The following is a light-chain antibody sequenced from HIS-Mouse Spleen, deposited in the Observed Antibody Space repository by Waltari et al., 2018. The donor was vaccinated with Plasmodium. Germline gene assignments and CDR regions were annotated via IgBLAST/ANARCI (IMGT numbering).Light chain of an antibody. J-gene: IGLJ3*02. CDR2: KDR. V-gene: IGLV3-25*03. CDR1: ALPKQY. Sequence: SYELTQPPSVSVSPGQTARITCSGDALPKQYAYWYQQKPGQAPVLVIYKDRERPSGIPERLSGSSSGTTFTLTISGVQAEDEADYYCQSADSSGTPNWVFGGGTKLTVL. CDR3: QSADSSGTPNWV.